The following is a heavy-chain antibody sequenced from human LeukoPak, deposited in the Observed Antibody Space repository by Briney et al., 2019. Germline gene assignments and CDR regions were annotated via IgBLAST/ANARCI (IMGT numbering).Heavy chain of an antibody. Sequence: GGSLRLSCAASGFSFSTYAMSWVRQAPGKGPEWVSATSGSSASTYYADSVKGRFTISRDNLKNTLYLQMNSLKTEDTAVYYCTTSGNPSLVDIWGQGTMVTVSS. CDR2: TSGSSAST. J-gene: IGHJ3*02. CDR1: GFSFSTYA. D-gene: IGHD1-26*01. CDR3: TTSGNPSLVDI. V-gene: IGHV3-23*01.